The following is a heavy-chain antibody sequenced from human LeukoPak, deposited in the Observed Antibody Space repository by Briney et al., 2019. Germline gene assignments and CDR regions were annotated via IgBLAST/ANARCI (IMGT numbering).Heavy chain of an antibody. CDR1: GVSISSYY. CDR2: IFPSGST. Sequence: SETLSLTCTVSGVSISSYYWSWIRQPAGKGLEWIGRIFPSGSTNCNPSLKSRVTMSVDTSKNQFSLKLSSVTAADTAVYYCARKNSTSWGDAFDIWGQGTMVTVSS. V-gene: IGHV4-4*07. CDR3: ARKNSTSWGDAFDI. D-gene: IGHD6-13*01. J-gene: IGHJ3*02.